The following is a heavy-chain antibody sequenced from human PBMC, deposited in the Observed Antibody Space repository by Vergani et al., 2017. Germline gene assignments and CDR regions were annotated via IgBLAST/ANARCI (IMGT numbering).Heavy chain of an antibody. CDR1: GASIRSSNYY. V-gene: IGHV4-39*01. CDR3: ARHSTVKWLVKLGWFAP. J-gene: IGHJ5*02. Sequence: QLQLQESGPGLVKPSATLSLTCSVSGASIRSSNYYWGWIRQPPGKGLEWIASIYYSGSTYYNPSLKSRVTISVDTSKNQFSLRLSSVTAADTAVYFCARHSTVKWLVKLGWFAPGGKGIWVTVSS. CDR2: IYYSGST. D-gene: IGHD6-19*01.